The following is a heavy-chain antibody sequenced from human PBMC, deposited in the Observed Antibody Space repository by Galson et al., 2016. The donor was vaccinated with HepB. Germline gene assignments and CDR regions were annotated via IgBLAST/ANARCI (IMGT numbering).Heavy chain of an antibody. J-gene: IGHJ6*02. D-gene: IGHD3-10*01. V-gene: IGHV3-21*06. Sequence: SLRLSCAASGFTFSAYALNWVRQSPGKAPEWVSSINPPSDSIHYADSVKGRFTISRDNAKDSVFLQMNNLRAKDTATYYCVRPKKKVGSHHWREDYYYFGLDVWGQGTTVTVS. CDR3: VRPKKKVGSHHWREDYYYFGLDV. CDR2: INPPSDSI. CDR1: GFTFSAYA.